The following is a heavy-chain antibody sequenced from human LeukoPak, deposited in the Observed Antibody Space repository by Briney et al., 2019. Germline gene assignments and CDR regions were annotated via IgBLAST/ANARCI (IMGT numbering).Heavy chain of an antibody. CDR2: ILPGDSNP. Sequence: KSGESLKISCKGSGYTFTNYWIGWVRQMPGKGLEWMGMILPGDSNPRYSPSFQGRVTFSADKSINTAYVQWSGLTASDTAIYYSARAIAPYKWDYVWFDPWGQGTLVTVSS. D-gene: IGHD1-7*01. J-gene: IGHJ5*02. CDR1: GYTFTNYW. V-gene: IGHV5-51*01. CDR3: ARAIAPYKWDYVWFDP.